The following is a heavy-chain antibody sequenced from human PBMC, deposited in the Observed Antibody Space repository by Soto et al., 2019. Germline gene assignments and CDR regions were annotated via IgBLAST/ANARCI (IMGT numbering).Heavy chain of an antibody. V-gene: IGHV2-5*02. CDR2: IYWDDDK. CDR1: GFSLSTAGKS. CDR3: AHSRGAGDYFPY. Sequence: QITLKESGPTLVKPTQTLTLTCTFSGFSLSTAGKSVAWIRQPPGKALEWLSVIYWDDDKRYSPSLKSRLTIAKDTSKNQVVLKMTNMDPLDTGTYYCAHSRGAGDYFPYWGQGTLVSVSS. D-gene: IGHD3-16*01. J-gene: IGHJ4*02.